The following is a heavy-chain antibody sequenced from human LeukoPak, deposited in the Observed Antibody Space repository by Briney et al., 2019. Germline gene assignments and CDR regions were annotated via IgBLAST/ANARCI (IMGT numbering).Heavy chain of an antibody. D-gene: IGHD3-16*01. J-gene: IGHJ6*02. Sequence: GGSLRLSCAASGFTVSSNYMSWIRQAPGKGLEWVSVIYSGGSTYYADSVKGRFTISRDNSKNTLYLQMNSLRAEDTAVYYCARVHCQLCYYYGMDVWGQGTTVTVSS. CDR3: ARVHCQLCYYYGMDV. CDR1: GFTVSSNY. CDR2: IYSGGST. V-gene: IGHV3-66*01.